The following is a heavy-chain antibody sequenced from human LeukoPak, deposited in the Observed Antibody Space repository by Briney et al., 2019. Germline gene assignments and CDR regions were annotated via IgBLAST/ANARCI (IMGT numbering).Heavy chain of an antibody. CDR2: IRDSGTTT. J-gene: IGHJ4*02. Sequence: GGSLRLSCAASRFTLSDFYMRSFGDFYMSWIRQAPGKGLEWVSYIRDSGTTTYYADSVKGRFTISRDNAKNSLYLQMNSLRAEDTAVYYCARDPGSYLYVFDYWGQGTLVTVSS. CDR1: RFTLSDFY. V-gene: IGHV3-11*01. D-gene: IGHD3-16*02. CDR3: ARDPGSYLYVFDY.